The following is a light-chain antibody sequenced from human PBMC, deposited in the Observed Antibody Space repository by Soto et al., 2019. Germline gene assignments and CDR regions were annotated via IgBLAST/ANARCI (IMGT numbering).Light chain of an antibody. CDR2: GTS. J-gene: IGKJ5*01. CDR1: QSVSSSY. CDR3: QQYGSLPIT. Sequence: EIVLTQSPGTLSLSPEERATLSCRASQSVSSSYLGWYQRKPGQAPRLLIYGTSSRATGIPDKFSGSGSGTDFTLTISRVAPEDFAVYYCQQYGSLPITFG. V-gene: IGKV3-20*01.